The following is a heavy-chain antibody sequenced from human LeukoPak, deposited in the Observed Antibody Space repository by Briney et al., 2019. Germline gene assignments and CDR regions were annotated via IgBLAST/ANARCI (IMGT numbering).Heavy chain of an antibody. J-gene: IGHJ4*02. CDR2: ISSSSSYI. V-gene: IGHV3-21*01. CDR3: ARGVRESSIGGFDY. D-gene: IGHD3-10*01. CDR1: GFTFSSYS. Sequence: KPGGSLRLSCAASGFTFSSYSMNWVRQAPGKGLEWVSSISSSSSYIYYADSVKGRFTISRDNAKNSLYLQTNSLRAEDTAVYYCARGVRESSIGGFDYWGQGTLVTVSS.